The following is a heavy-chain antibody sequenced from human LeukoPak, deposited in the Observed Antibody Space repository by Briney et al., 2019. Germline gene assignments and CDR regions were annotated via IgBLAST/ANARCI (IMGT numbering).Heavy chain of an antibody. CDR1: GFTFSSYG. Sequence: PGGSLRLSCAASGFTFSSYGMHWVRQAPGKGLEWVAVISYDGSNKYYADSVKGRFTISRDNAKNTLYLQMNGLRAEDTAVYYCARVAPTVVDYWGQGTLVTVSS. J-gene: IGHJ4*02. CDR2: ISYDGSNK. CDR3: ARVAPTVVDY. D-gene: IGHD4-23*01. V-gene: IGHV3-30*03.